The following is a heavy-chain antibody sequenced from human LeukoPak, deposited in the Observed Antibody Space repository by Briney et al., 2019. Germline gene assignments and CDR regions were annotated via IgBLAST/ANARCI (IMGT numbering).Heavy chain of an antibody. CDR2: ISAYNGNT. CDR1: GYTFTSYG. V-gene: IGHV1-18*01. Sequence: ASVKVSCKASGYTFTSYGISWVRQAPGQGLEWMGWISAYNGNTNYAQKLQGRVTMTTDTSTSTAYMELRSLRSDDTAVYYCARGGPDYYDTSPHLLWGQGTLVTVSS. J-gene: IGHJ4*02. D-gene: IGHD3-22*01. CDR3: ARGGPDYYDTSPHLL.